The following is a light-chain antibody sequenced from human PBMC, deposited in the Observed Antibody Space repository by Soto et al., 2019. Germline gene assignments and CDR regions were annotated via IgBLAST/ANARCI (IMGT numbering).Light chain of an antibody. Sequence: DIQMTQSPSSLSASVGDRVTITCRASQSISSYLNWYQQKPGKAPKLLIYAASSLQSGVPSRFSGSGSGTVFIFTISSLQPEDFATYYCQQSYSTPLTFGGGTKVDIK. CDR3: QQSYSTPLT. CDR2: AAS. V-gene: IGKV1-39*01. J-gene: IGKJ4*01. CDR1: QSISSY.